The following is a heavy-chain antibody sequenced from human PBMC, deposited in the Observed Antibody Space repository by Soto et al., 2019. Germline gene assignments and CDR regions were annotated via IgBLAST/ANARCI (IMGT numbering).Heavy chain of an antibody. J-gene: IGHJ2*01. CDR2: INPSSGRT. V-gene: IGHV1-46*01. Sequence: ASVKVSCKASGYTFTSYSMHWVRQAPGQGLEWMGIINPSSGRTSYAQKFQGRVTMTRDTSTSTVYLELSSLRSEDTAVYYCARDLSSYSSGWYDLWGRGTLVTVSS. D-gene: IGHD6-19*01. CDR3: ARDLSSYSSGWYDL. CDR1: GYTFTSYS.